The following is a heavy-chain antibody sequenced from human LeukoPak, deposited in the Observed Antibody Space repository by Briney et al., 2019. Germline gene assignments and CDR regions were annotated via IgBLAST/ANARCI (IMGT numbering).Heavy chain of an antibody. CDR3: ARQTTVTTSYYYYGMDV. Sequence: SETLSLTCTVSGGSISSSSYYWGWIRQPPGKGLEWIGSIYYSGSTYYSPSLKSRVTISVDTSKNQFSLKLSSVTAADTAVYYCARQTTVTTSYYYYGMDVWGQGTTVTVSS. V-gene: IGHV4-39*01. D-gene: IGHD4-11*01. CDR1: GGSISSSSYY. CDR2: IYYSGST. J-gene: IGHJ6*02.